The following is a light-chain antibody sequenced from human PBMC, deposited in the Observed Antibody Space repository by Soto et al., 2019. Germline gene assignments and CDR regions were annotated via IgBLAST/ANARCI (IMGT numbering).Light chain of an antibody. Sequence: EIVLTQSPGTLSLSPGERATLSCRASQSVSSSYLAWYQQKPRQAPRLLIYGASSRATGIPDRFSGSGSETDFTLTISRLEPEDFAVYYCQQYGSSPLITFGPGTKVDIK. CDR1: QSVSSSY. CDR2: GAS. CDR3: QQYGSSPLIT. V-gene: IGKV3-20*01. J-gene: IGKJ3*01.